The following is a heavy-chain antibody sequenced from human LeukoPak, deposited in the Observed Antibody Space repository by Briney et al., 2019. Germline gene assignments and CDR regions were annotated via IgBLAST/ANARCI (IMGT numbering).Heavy chain of an antibody. V-gene: IGHV4-59*12. CDR1: GGSISSYY. Sequence: SETLSLTCTVSGGSISSYYWSWIRQPPGKGLEWIGYIYYSGSTNYNPSLKSRVTISVDTSKNQFSLKLSSVTAADTAVYYCARDLVAGTSEYFQHWGQGTLVTVSS. J-gene: IGHJ1*01. D-gene: IGHD6-19*01. CDR3: ARDLVAGTSEYFQH. CDR2: IYYSGST.